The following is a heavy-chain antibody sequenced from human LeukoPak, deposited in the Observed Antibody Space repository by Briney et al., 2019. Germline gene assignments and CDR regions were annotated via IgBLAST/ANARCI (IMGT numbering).Heavy chain of an antibody. CDR1: GFTFSSYA. V-gene: IGHV3-23*01. D-gene: IGHD3-3*01. CDR2: ISGSGGST. J-gene: IGHJ5*02. CDR3: AKEQRDYDFWSGYYTANWFDP. Sequence: GGSLRLSCAASGFTFSSYAMSWVRQAPGKGLEWVSAISGSGGSTYYADSVKGRFTISRDNSKNTLYLQMNSLRAEDTAAYYCAKEQRDYDFWSGYYTANWFDPWGQGTLVTVSS.